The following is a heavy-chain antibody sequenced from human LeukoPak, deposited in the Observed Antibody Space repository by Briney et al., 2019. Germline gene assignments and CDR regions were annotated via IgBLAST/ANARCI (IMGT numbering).Heavy chain of an antibody. CDR3: ARAGDGTAARDY. CDR1: GFIFSWYW. V-gene: IGHV3-7*01. D-gene: IGHD2-15*01. CDR2: INEDGCEE. Sequence: GGSLRLFCAPSGFIFSWYWMSWVRQAPGKGLEWVANINEDGCEEYYVDSVRGRFTIARDNAKNSLYLQMNSLRAEDTAVYYCARAGDGTAARDYWGQGTLVTVSS. J-gene: IGHJ4*02.